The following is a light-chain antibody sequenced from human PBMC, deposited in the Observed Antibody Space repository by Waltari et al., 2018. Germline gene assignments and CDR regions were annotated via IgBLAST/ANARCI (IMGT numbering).Light chain of an antibody. V-gene: IGKV1-5*03. J-gene: IGKJ1*01. CDR2: QAS. Sequence: DIQMTQSPSTLSASVGDRVTITCRASQRVRNWLAWYQQKPGKAPRLLIYQASTLENGVPSRFSGSGSGTEFTITISGLQPDDVATYYCQQYDNNRTFGQGTKVEIK. CDR1: QRVRNW. CDR3: QQYDNNRT.